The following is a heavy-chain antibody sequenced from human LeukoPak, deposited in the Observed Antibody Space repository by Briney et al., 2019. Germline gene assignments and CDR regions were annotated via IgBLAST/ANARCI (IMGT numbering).Heavy chain of an antibody. V-gene: IGHV4-39*01. Sequence: SETLSLTCTVSGGSISSSSYYWGWIRQPPGKGLEWIGSIYYSGSTYYNPSLKSRVTIAVDTSKNQFSLKLSSVTAADTAVYYCARPRGEDFWTVMGAFDIWGQGTMVTVSS. D-gene: IGHD3/OR15-3a*01. CDR2: IYYSGST. CDR3: ARPRGEDFWTVMGAFDI. CDR1: GGSISSSSYY. J-gene: IGHJ3*02.